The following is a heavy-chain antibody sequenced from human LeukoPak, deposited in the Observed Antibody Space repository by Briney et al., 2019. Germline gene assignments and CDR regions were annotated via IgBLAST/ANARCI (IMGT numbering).Heavy chain of an antibody. CDR3: ARDRAVVDAFDI. CDR2: ISSSSSYI. CDR1: GFTFSSYS. D-gene: IGHD6-19*01. Sequence: PGGSLRLSCAASGFTFSSYSMNWVRQAPGKGLEWVSSISSSSSYIYYADSVKGRFTISRDNAKNSLYLQMNSLRAEDTAAYYCARDRAVVDAFDIWGQGTMVTVSS. J-gene: IGHJ3*02. V-gene: IGHV3-21*01.